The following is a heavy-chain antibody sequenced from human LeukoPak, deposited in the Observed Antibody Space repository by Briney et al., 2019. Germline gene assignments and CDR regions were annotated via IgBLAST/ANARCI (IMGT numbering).Heavy chain of an antibody. CDR3: AGGVGGYCSNTICFSY. CDR1: GYTFTSYG. Sequence: ASVKVSCKASGYTFTSYGITWVRQAPGQGLEWMGWISVYNGNTNCAQKLQGRVTMTTDTSTSTAYMELRSLRSDDTAVYYCAGGVGGYCSNTICFSYWGQGTLVTVSS. D-gene: IGHD2-2*01. J-gene: IGHJ4*02. CDR2: ISVYNGNT. V-gene: IGHV1-18*01.